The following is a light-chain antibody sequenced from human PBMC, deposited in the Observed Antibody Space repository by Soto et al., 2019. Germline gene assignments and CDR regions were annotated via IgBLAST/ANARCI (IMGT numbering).Light chain of an antibody. Sequence: QSVLTQPPSASGSPGQSVAISCTGTSSDVGATDYVSWYQQHSGKAPKLLLYEVNKRPSGVPDRFSGSKSGNTASLTVSALQADDEADYYCISHAGASNVLGTGTKLTFL. V-gene: IGLV2-8*01. CDR1: SSDVGATDY. J-gene: IGLJ1*01. CDR2: EVN. CDR3: ISHAGASNV.